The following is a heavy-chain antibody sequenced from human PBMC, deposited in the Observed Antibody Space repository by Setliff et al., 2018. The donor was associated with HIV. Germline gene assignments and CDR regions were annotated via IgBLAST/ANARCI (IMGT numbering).Heavy chain of an antibody. D-gene: IGHD2-15*01. CDR3: ARHQILSYDVFDV. CDR1: GGSISNYY. J-gene: IGHJ3*01. Sequence: SETLSLTCTVSGGSISNYYWSWIRQPPGKGLEWIGYIHSSGSTSHNPSLKSRGIISVDTSKNQLSLKLTSVSAADTAVYFCARHQILSYDVFDVWGQGMMVTVSS. CDR2: IHSSGST. V-gene: IGHV4-4*09.